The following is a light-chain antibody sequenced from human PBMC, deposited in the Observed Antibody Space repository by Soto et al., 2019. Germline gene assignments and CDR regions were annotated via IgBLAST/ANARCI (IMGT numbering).Light chain of an antibody. V-gene: IGLV2-8*01. CDR3: SSFAGTNSLYV. CDR1: SSDVGAYNY. Sequence: QSALTQPPSASGSPGQSVTISCTGTSSDVGAYNYVSWYQQYPGKAPKLMIYEVDKRPSGVPDRLSGAKSGSTASLTVSGLQAEDEADNYCSSFAGTNSLYVFGTGTKLTVL. J-gene: IGLJ1*01. CDR2: EVD.